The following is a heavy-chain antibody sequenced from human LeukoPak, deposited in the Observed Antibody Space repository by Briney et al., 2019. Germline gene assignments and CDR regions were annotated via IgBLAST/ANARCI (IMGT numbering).Heavy chain of an antibody. CDR3: ARSRIVGATGGYYYYMDV. Sequence: ASVKVSCKASGGTFSSYAISWVRQAPGQGLEWMGRIIPIFGTANYAQKFQGRVTITTDESTSTAYMELSSLRSEDTSVYYCARSRIVGATGGYYYYMDVWGEGTTVTVSS. CDR2: IIPIFGTA. D-gene: IGHD1-26*01. V-gene: IGHV1-69*05. J-gene: IGHJ6*03. CDR1: GGTFSSYA.